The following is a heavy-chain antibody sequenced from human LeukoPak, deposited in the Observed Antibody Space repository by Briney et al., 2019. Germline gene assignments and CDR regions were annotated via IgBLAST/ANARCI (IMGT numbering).Heavy chain of an antibody. CDR2: IKQDGSEK. J-gene: IGHJ4*02. CDR1: GFTFSSYW. D-gene: IGHD5-12*01. V-gene: IGHV3-7*01. CDR3: ARDGYSGYDCPDY. Sequence: GGSLRLSCAASGFTFSSYWMSWVRQAPGKGLEWVANIKQDGSEKYYVDSVKGRFTISRDNAKNSLYLQMNSLRAEDTAVYYCARDGYSGYDCPDYWGQETLVTVSS.